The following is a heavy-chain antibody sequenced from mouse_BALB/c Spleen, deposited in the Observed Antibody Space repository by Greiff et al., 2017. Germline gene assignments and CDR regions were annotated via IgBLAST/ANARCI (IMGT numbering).Heavy chain of an antibody. CDR3: ATYAMDY. Sequence: VHVKQSGPELVKPGASVKVSCKASGYAFTSYNMYWVKQSHGKSLEWIGYIDPYNGGTSYNQKFKGKATLTVDKSSSTAYMHLNSLTSEDSAVYYCATYAMDYWGQGTSVTVSS. V-gene: IGHV1S135*01. CDR2: IDPYNGGT. J-gene: IGHJ4*01. CDR1: GYAFTSYN.